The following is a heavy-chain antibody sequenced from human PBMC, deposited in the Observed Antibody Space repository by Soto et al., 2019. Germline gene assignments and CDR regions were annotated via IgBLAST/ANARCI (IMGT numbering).Heavy chain of an antibody. V-gene: IGHV1-18*01. D-gene: IGHD2-15*01. CDR1: GYTFTIYG. J-gene: IGHJ4*02. CDR3: ARESLLGLIDY. Sequence: GASVKVSCTASGYTFTIYGIILVLQAPGQGLEWMGWISAYNGNTNYAQKLQGRVTMTTDTSTSTAYMELRSLRSDDTAVYYCARESLLGLIDYWGQGTLVTVSS. CDR2: ISAYNGNT.